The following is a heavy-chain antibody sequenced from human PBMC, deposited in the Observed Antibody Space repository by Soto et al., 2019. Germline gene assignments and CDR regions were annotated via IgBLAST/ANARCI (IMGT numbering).Heavy chain of an antibody. D-gene: IGHD3-10*01. CDR3: AKDHVLLAGY. J-gene: IGHJ4*02. V-gene: IGHV3-30*18. CDR2: ISYDGSNK. CDR1: GFTFSSYG. Sequence: QVQLVESGGGVVQPGRSLRLSCAASGFTFSSYGMHWVRQAPGKGLEWVAVISYDGSNKYYADSVKGRFTISRDNSKNTLYLQMNSLRAEDTAVYYWAKDHVLLAGYWGQGTLVTVSS.